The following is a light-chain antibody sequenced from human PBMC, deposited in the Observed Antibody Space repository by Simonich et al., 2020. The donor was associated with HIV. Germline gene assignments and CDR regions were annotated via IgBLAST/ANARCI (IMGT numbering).Light chain of an antibody. CDR2: LGS. CDR3: MKALQTRFT. V-gene: IGKV2-28*01. J-gene: IGKJ3*01. CDR1: QSLLHSDGTTY. Sequence: DIVMTQTPLSLSVTPGQPASISCKSSQSLLHSDGTTYLYWYLQKPGQSPQLLISLGSNRASGVPDRFSGSGSGTDFTLKISRVEAEDVGVYYCMKALQTRFTFGPGTKVDIK.